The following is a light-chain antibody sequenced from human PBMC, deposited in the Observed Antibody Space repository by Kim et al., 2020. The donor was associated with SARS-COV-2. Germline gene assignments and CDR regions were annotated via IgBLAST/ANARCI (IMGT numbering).Light chain of an antibody. Sequence: SVSPEQTARITCSGDVLTKKYARGFQQKPGQAPVLMIYKDSERPSGIPERFSGSSSGTTVTLTISGAQVEDEADYYCYSAADNNRVFGGGTQLTVL. CDR1: VLTKKY. CDR3: YSAADNNRV. J-gene: IGLJ2*01. V-gene: IGLV3-27*01. CDR2: KDS.